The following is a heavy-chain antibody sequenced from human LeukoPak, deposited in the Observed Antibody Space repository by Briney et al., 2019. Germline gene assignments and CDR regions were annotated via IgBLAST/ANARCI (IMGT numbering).Heavy chain of an antibody. CDR1: GFTFSSYS. CDR2: ISSSSSYI. CDR3: ARAREYQLLYGKQQLVLTFDY. V-gene: IGHV3-21*01. Sequence: GGSLRLSCAASGFTFSSYSMNWVRQAPGKGLEWVSSISSSSSYIYYADSVKGRFTISRDNAKNSLYLQMDSLRAEDTAVYYCARAREYQLLYGKQQLVLTFDYWGQGTLVTVSS. J-gene: IGHJ4*02. D-gene: IGHD2-2*02.